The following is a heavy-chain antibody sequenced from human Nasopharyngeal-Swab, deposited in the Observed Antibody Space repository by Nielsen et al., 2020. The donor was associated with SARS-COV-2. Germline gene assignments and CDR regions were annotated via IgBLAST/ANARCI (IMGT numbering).Heavy chain of an antibody. V-gene: IGHV3-23*01. D-gene: IGHD1-26*01. CDR3: AKDESGYTGTYGALDI. Sequence: GESLKISCAASGFIVSSTYMSWVRQAPRKGLEWVSTTSGSGGSTYYADSVKGRFTISRDNSWTTLYLEMNSLRAEDTAVYYCAKDESGYTGTYGALDIWGQGTMVTVSS. CDR1: GFIVSSTY. CDR2: TSGSGGST. J-gene: IGHJ3*02.